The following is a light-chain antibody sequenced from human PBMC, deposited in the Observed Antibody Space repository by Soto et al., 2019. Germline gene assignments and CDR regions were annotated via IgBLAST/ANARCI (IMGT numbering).Light chain of an antibody. CDR2: AAS. J-gene: IGKJ5*01. CDR3: QQYNKWPPWT. V-gene: IGKV3-15*01. CDR1: QSVRNN. Sequence: EIVLTQSPATLSLSPGERATLSCRASQSVRNNLAWYQQKPGLAPRLLISAASTRATGIPARFSGNGSETEFTLIIDNLQSEDYALYYCQQYNKWPPWTFGQGTRLEIK.